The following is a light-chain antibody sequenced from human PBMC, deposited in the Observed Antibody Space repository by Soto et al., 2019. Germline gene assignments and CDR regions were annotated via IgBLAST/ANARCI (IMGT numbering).Light chain of an antibody. J-gene: IGLJ1*01. CDR2: DVS. CDR1: SSDVGGYNY. V-gene: IGLV2-14*01. CDR3: SSYTSSSTLYV. Sequence: HSVVTQPASVSGSPGQSITISCTGTSSDVGGYNYVSWYQQHPGKAPKLMIYDVSNRPSGVSNRFSGSKSGNTASLTISGLQAEDEADYYCSSYTSSSTLYVFGTGTKLTVL.